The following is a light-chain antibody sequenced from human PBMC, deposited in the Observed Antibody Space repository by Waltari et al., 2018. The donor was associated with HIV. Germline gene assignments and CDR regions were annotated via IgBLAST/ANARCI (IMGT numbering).Light chain of an antibody. CDR1: SGSVSSNYY. Sequence: QTVVTQEPSFSVSPGGTVTLTCGLTSGSVSSNYYPSWYQQTPGQAQRTLICNTDSRSSGVPGRFSGSIRGNKAALTTTGAQADDESHYYGVLFRGGGTWLFGGGTKLTVL. J-gene: IGLJ3*02. V-gene: IGLV8-61*01. CDR2: NTD. CDR3: VLFRGGGTWL.